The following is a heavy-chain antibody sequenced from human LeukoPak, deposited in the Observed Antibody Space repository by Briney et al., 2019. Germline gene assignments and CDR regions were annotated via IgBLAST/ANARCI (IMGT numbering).Heavy chain of an antibody. Sequence: SGGSLRLSCVASGFTFSSRDWMTWVRQAPGQGLEWVANIKQDGSKKNYVDSVKGRFTISRDNAKNSVDLQMNSLRVEDTAVYYCARANWGVTAGYFDYWGQGTLVTVSS. CDR1: GFTFSSRDW. J-gene: IGHJ4*02. V-gene: IGHV3-7*01. D-gene: IGHD7-27*01. CDR2: IKQDGSKK. CDR3: ARANWGVTAGYFDY.